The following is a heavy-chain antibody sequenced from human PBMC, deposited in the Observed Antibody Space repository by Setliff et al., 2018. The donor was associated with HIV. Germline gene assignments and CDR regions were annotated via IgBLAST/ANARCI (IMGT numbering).Heavy chain of an antibody. D-gene: IGHD3-3*01. CDR2: IHPSGGST. CDR1: GYTFTSYY. CDR3: ARVAWYYSFWSGLGDAFDI. V-gene: IGHV1-46*01. Sequence: ASVKVSCKASGYTFTSYYIHWVRLAPGQGLEWMGVIHPSGGSTSYAQSFQDRVTMTRDTSTSTAYMELRSLRSDDTAVYYCARVAWYYSFWSGLGDAFDIWGQGTMVTVSS. J-gene: IGHJ3*02.